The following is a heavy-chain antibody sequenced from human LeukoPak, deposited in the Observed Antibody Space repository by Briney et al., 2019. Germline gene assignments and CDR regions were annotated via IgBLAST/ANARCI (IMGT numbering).Heavy chain of an antibody. Sequence: TGGSLRLSCAASGFTFSSYGMHWVRQAPGKGLEWVTFIRYDGSNKYYADSVKGRFTISRDNSKNTLSLQMNSLTADDTAVYYCVRGPRYYDDSGFHYGVFDIWGQGTVVTVSS. D-gene: IGHD3-22*01. V-gene: IGHV3-30*02. CDR2: IRYDGSNK. CDR1: GFTFSSYG. CDR3: VRGPRYYDDSGFHYGVFDI. J-gene: IGHJ3*02.